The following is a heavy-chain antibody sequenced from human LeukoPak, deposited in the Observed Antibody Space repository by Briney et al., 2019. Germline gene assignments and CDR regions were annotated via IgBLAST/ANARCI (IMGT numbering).Heavy chain of an antibody. D-gene: IGHD2/OR15-2a*01. CDR3: ARDFYASGFYCWFDP. Sequence: SETLSLTCTVSGGYTGSHYWSWIRQPAGKGLEWIGRISPSGTPHSNTSLGSRVTLSVATSKNYFSLRLSSVTAADTAVYYCARDFYASGFYCWFDPWGQGSLVTVSS. V-gene: IGHV4-4*07. CDR1: GGYTGSHY. J-gene: IGHJ5*02. CDR2: ISPSGTP.